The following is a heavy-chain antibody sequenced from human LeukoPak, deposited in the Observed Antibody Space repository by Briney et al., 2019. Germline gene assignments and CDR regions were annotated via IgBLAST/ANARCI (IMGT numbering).Heavy chain of an antibody. V-gene: IGHV4-59*08. J-gene: IGHJ3*02. Sequence: PPETLSDTCTVSGGSINAYYWSWIRQPPGKGLEWIAYVRTNGENNYNPSLKSRVAISVDTANNQISLRLNFVTAADTAIYYCARQPANTAAFDIWGLGTMVTVSS. D-gene: IGHD5-18*01. CDR1: GGSINAYY. CDR2: VRTNGEN. CDR3: ARQPANTAAFDI.